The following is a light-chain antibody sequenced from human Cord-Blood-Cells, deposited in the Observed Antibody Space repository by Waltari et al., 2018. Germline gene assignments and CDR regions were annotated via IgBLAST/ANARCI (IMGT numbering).Light chain of an antibody. V-gene: IGKV1-33*01. CDR2: DAS. Sequence: DIQMTQSPSSLSASVGDRVTITCQASQDISNYLNWYQQKPGKAPKRLIYDASNLETGVPSRLSGSGSGTDFTFTISSLQPEDIATYYCQQYDNLPITFGQGTRLEIK. J-gene: IGKJ5*01. CDR1: QDISNY. CDR3: QQYDNLPIT.